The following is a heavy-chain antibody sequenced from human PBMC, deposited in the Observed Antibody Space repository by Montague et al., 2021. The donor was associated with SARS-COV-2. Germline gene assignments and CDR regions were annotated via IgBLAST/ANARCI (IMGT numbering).Heavy chain of an antibody. CDR2: IYYTGST. Sequence: SETLSLTCTVSGGSISSSSYYWGWIRQPPGKGLEWIGSIYYTGSTYYNPSLKSRVTISVDTSKNQFSLKLSSVTAADTAVYYCARDTRIAMLVVVTRYGLDAGGQGTTVTVPS. V-gene: IGHV4-39*07. J-gene: IGHJ6*02. CDR1: GGSISSSSYY. CDR3: ARDTRIAMLVVVTRYGLDA. D-gene: IGHD3-22*01.